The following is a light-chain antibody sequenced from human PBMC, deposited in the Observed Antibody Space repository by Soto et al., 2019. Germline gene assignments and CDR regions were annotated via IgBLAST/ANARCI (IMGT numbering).Light chain of an antibody. Sequence: ITQSPSTLSASEGDRVTITCRASQSVRNSQLVWYQQKPGQTPRLLIFGAYTRASGIPGRFSGSGSGTEFTLTISSLQSEDFAVYYCQQYDDWPSFGQGSKV. CDR2: GAY. J-gene: IGKJ1*01. CDR3: QQYDDWPS. CDR1: QSVRNSQ. V-gene: IGKV3-15*01.